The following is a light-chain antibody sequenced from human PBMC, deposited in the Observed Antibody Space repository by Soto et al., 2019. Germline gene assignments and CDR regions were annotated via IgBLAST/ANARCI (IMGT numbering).Light chain of an antibody. Sequence: QLVLTQSPSASASLGASVKLTCTLSSGHSSYAIAGHQQQPEKGPRYLMKLNSDGSHSKGDGIPDRFSGSSSGAERYLTISRLQSEDEDDYYCQTWGTGLNWVFGGGTKLTVL. CDR3: QTWGTGLNWV. V-gene: IGLV4-69*01. CDR2: LNSDGSH. J-gene: IGLJ3*02. CDR1: SGHSSYA.